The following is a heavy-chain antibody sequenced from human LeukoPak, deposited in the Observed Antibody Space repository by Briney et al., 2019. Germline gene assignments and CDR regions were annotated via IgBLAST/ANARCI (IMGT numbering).Heavy chain of an antibody. V-gene: IGHV4-59*01. J-gene: IGHJ4*02. CDR3: AREIPYLYYFDY. CDR1: GGSISSYY. Sequence: SETLSLTCTVSGGSISSYYWSWIRQPPGKGLEWIGYIYYSGSTSYNPSLKGRVTISVDTSKNQFSLKLSSVTAADTAVYYCAREIPYLYYFDYWGQGTLVTVSS. CDR2: IYYSGST.